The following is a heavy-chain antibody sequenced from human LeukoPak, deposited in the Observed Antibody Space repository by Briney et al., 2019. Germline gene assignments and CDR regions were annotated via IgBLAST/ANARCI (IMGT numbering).Heavy chain of an antibody. CDR2: IYYGGST. D-gene: IGHD6-13*01. J-gene: IGHJ5*02. CDR3: ARAEPHSSSWYDPTWFDP. Sequence: PSETLSLTCTVSGGSISSYYWSWLRQPPGKGLEWIGYIYYGGSTNYNPSLKSRVTISVDTSKNQFSLKLSSLTAADTAVYYCARAEPHSSSWYDPTWFDPRGQGTLVTVSS. V-gene: IGHV4-59*01. CDR1: GGSISSYY.